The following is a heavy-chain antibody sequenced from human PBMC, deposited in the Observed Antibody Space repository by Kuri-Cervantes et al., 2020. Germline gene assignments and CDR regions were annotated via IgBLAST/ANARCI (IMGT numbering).Heavy chain of an antibody. CDR2: ISPSGDSI. Sequence: ASVKVSCKASGYTFSNFYMHWVRQAPGQGLEWMGVISPSGDSIRYAQKFQGRVTMTRDTSISTSYMELSSLRSEDTAVYYCAREHRITIFGVVIRIRTHMDVWGKGTTVTVSS. CDR1: GYTFSNFY. D-gene: IGHD3-3*01. CDR3: AREHRITIFGVVIRIRTHMDV. J-gene: IGHJ6*03. V-gene: IGHV1-46*01.